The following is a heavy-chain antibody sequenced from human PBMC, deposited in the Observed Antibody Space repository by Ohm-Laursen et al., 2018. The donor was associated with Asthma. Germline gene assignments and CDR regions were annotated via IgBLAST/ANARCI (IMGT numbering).Heavy chain of an antibody. J-gene: IGHJ5*02. D-gene: IGHD2-8*01. CDR2: IWYGGSNK. CDR1: GFTFTSYD. V-gene: IGHV3-33*08. Sequence: SLRLSCAASGFTFTSYDMYWVRQAPGKGLEFVAVIWYGGSNKYYADSVKGRFTISRDIAKNTLYLEMDSLRAEDTAVYYCVRDYCIDGFRSKAFDPWGQGTLVTVSS. CDR3: VRDYCIDGFRSKAFDP.